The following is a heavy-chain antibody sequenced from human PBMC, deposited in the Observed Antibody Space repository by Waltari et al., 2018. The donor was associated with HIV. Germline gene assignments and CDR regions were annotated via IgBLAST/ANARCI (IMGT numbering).Heavy chain of an antibody. D-gene: IGHD2-15*01. J-gene: IGHJ4*02. CDR3: ARSPGIAATNLIDY. Sequence: EVQLVESGGGLVKPGGSLRLSCAASGFTFSSYSMNWVRQAPGKGLEWVSFISSSSIYIYYGDSVKGRFTISRDNAKNSLFLQMNSLRVEDTAVYYCARSPGIAATNLIDYWGQGTLVTVSS. V-gene: IGHV3-21*05. CDR1: GFTFSSYS. CDR2: ISSSSIYI.